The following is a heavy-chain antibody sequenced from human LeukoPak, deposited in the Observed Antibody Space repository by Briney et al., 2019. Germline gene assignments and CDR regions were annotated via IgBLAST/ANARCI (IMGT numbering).Heavy chain of an antibody. J-gene: IGHJ4*02. Sequence: PGGSLRLSCAASGFTLGTFWMSWVRQAPGKGLEWVANINQDGSQTYYVDSVKGRFTISRDNAKNSLYLQMNSLRVEDTAVYYCARKNGLDSWGQGTLVIVSS. V-gene: IGHV3-7*01. CDR1: GFTLGTFW. CDR2: INQDGSQT. CDR3: ARKNGLDS.